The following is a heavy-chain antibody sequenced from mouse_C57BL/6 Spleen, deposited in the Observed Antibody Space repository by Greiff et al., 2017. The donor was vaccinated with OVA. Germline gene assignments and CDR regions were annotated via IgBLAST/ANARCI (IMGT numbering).Heavy chain of an antibody. J-gene: IGHJ1*03. CDR3: AREDDYDWYFDV. D-gene: IGHD2-4*01. Sequence: QVQLKQPGAELVKPGASVKLSCKASGYTFTSYWMHWVKQRPGRGLEWIGRIDPNSGGTKYNERFKSKATLTVDKPSSTAYMQLSSLTSEDSAVYYCAREDDYDWYFDVWGTGTTVTVSS. V-gene: IGHV1-72*01. CDR1: GYTFTSYW. CDR2: IDPNSGGT.